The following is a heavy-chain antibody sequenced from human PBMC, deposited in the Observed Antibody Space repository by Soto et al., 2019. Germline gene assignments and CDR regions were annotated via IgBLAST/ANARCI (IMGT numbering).Heavy chain of an antibody. CDR2: VNPSGGHT. CDR3: AGGGHVVVVTAALDY. Sequence: QVQLVQSGAEVKKPGASVKVSCKASGDTFTDYYIHWVRQAPGQGLEWMGTVNPSGGHTTYAQHFLGRMTMTRDTTTSTPYLELTSLTSEDTAVYYCAGGGHVVVVTAALDYWGQGTLVTVSS. J-gene: IGHJ4*02. V-gene: IGHV1-46*01. CDR1: GDTFTDYY. D-gene: IGHD2-21*02.